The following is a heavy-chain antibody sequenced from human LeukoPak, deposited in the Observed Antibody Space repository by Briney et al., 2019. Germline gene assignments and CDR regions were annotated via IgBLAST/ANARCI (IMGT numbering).Heavy chain of an antibody. J-gene: IGHJ4*02. CDR1: GFTFSSYA. CDR3: AKGHCISTTCYVYYFDY. D-gene: IGHD2-2*01. V-gene: IGHV3-23*01. Sequence: GSLRLSCVASGFTFSSYAINWVRQAPGKGLEWVSVISGSGDNTKYADSVKGRFTISRDNSKNTVYLQMNSLRAEDTAVYYCAKGHCISTTCYVYYFDYWGQGTLVTVSS. CDR2: ISGSGDNT.